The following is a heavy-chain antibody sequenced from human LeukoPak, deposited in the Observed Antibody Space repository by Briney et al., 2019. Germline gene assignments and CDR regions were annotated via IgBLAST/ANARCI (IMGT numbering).Heavy chain of an antibody. D-gene: IGHD3-16*01. CDR3: VREYYGAFDH. J-gene: IGHJ4*02. Sequence: GGSVRLSCAASGFTFSNYWMHWVRQAPGKGLVWVSRTNSDGSSTIYADSVKGRFTISRDNAKNTLYLQMNSLRAEDTAVYYCVREYYGAFDHWGEGTLVTVSS. V-gene: IGHV3-74*01. CDR2: TNSDGSST. CDR1: GFTFSNYW.